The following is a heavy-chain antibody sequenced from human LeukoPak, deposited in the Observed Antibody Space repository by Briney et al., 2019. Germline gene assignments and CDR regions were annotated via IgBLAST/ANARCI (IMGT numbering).Heavy chain of an antibody. J-gene: IGHJ4*02. CDR3: ARHRSGWLQSSFDY. CDR1: GGSFSGDY. D-gene: IGHD5-24*01. V-gene: IGHV4-34*01. CDR2: INHSGST. Sequence: SETLSLTCAVYGGSFSGDYWSWIRQPPGKGLEWIGEINHSGSTNYNPSLKSRVTISVDTSRSQFSLKLSSVTAADTAVYYCARHRSGWLQSSFDYWGQGTLVTVSS.